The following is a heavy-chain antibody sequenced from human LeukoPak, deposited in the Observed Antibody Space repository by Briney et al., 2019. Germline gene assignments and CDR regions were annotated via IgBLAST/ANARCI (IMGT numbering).Heavy chain of an antibody. CDR1: GYSISSGYY. V-gene: IGHV4-38-2*02. CDR3: ARGKDYYDSSGYSDAFDI. Sequence: SETLSLTCTVSGYSISSGYYWGWIRQPPGKGLEWIGSIYHSGSTYYNPSLKSRVTISVDRSKNQFSLKLSSVTAADTAVYYCARGKDYYDSSGYSDAFDIWGQGTMVTVSS. CDR2: IYHSGST. J-gene: IGHJ3*02. D-gene: IGHD3-22*01.